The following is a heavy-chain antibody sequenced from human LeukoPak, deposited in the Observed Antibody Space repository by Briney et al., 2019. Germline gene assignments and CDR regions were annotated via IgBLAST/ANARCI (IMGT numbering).Heavy chain of an antibody. V-gene: IGHV4-34*01. D-gene: IGHD5-24*01. Sequence: SETLSLTCAVYGGSFSGYYWSWIRQPPGKGLEWIGEINHSGSTNYNPYLKSRVTISVDTSKNQFSLRVSSVTAADTAVYYCARARRWLPLDYWGQGTLVTVSS. J-gene: IGHJ4*02. CDR1: GGSFSGYY. CDR2: INHSGST. CDR3: ARARRWLPLDY.